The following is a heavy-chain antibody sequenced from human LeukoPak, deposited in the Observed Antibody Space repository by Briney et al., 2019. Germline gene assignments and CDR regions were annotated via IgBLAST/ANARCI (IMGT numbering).Heavy chain of an antibody. Sequence: GGSLRLSCAASGFTFSNSWMSWVRQAPGKGLEWVGRMKSNTDGGTLDYAAPVKGRFTISRDDSRNMLYLQMNSLKSEDTAVYYCTTYSGFDYYYYYYMDVWGKGTTVTVSS. D-gene: IGHD5-12*01. CDR2: MKSNTDGGTL. CDR1: GFTFSNSW. CDR3: TTYSGFDYYYYYYMDV. V-gene: IGHV3-15*01. J-gene: IGHJ6*03.